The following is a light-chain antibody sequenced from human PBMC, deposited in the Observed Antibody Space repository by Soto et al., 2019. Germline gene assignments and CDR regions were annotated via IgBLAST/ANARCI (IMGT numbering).Light chain of an antibody. J-gene: IGLJ2*01. CDR3: QSYDSSLSVVV. CDR1: SSNIGADYD. V-gene: IGLV1-40*01. CDR2: GNS. Sequence: QSALTQPPSVSGAPGQRVTISCTGSSSNIGADYDVHWYQHLPGKAPKLLIYGNSNRPSGVPERFSGSKSGTSASLAVTGLQAEDEADYYCQSYDSSLSVVVFGAGTKLTVL.